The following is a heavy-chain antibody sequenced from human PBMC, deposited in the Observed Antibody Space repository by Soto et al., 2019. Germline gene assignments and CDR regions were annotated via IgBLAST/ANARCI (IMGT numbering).Heavy chain of an antibody. CDR3: ASSPRGYCSSTSCRELGNYYGMDV. J-gene: IGHJ6*02. CDR1: GYSFTSYC. Sequence: GESLKISCKGSGYSFTSYCIGWVRQMPGKGLEWMGIIYPSDSDTNYSPSFQGHVTISADKSISTAYLQWSSLKASDTAMYYCASSPRGYCSSTSCRELGNYYGMDVWGQGTTVTVSS. D-gene: IGHD2-2*01. CDR2: IYPSDSDT. V-gene: IGHV5-51*01.